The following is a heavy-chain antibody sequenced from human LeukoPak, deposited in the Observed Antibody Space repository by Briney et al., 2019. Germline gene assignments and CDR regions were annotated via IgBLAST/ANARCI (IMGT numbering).Heavy chain of an antibody. J-gene: IGHJ4*02. V-gene: IGHV1-69*01. D-gene: IGHD2-2*01. CDR3: ASNDIVVVPAAPAKPFDY. CDR1: GGPFSSYA. CDR2: IIPIFGTA. Sequence: VKVSCKASGGPFSSYAISWVRQAPGQGLEWTGGIIPIFGTANYAQKFQGRVTITADESTSTAYMELSSLRSEDTAVYYCASNDIVVVPAAPAKPFDYWGQGTLVTVSS.